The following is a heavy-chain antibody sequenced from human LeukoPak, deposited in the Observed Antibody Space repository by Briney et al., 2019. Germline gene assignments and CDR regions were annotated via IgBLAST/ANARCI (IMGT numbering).Heavy chain of an antibody. Sequence: SVKVSCKASGGTFSSYAISWVRQAPGQGLEWMGGIIPIFGTANYAQKFQGRVMITADESTSTAYMELSSLRSEDTAVYYCAAGSSSPAPLGHYFDYWGQGTLVTVSS. J-gene: IGHJ4*02. CDR3: AAGSSSPAPLGHYFDY. CDR1: GGTFSSYA. V-gene: IGHV1-69*13. CDR2: IIPIFGTA. D-gene: IGHD6-6*01.